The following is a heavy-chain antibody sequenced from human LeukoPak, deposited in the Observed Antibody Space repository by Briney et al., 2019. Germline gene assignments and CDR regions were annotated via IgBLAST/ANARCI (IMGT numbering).Heavy chain of an antibody. Sequence: GGSLRLSCAASGFTFRTYEMNWVRQAPGKGLEWVSYISSSGKTVYYADSVKGGFTISRDNAKNSVYLQMNSLRAEDTAVYYCARDGYNNNWHNSFDTWGQGTMVTVSS. CDR2: ISSSGKTV. CDR3: ARDGYNNNWHNSFDT. J-gene: IGHJ3*02. D-gene: IGHD6-13*01. CDR1: GFTFRTYE. V-gene: IGHV3-48*03.